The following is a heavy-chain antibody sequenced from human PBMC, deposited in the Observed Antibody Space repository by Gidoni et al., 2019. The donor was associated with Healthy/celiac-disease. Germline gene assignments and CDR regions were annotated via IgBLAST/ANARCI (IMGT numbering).Heavy chain of an antibody. Sequence: EVQLLESWGGLVQPGGSLRRSFAAAVFPFRRDAMSCVRQAPGKGLAWVSAISGSGGSTYYADSVKGRCTISRDNSKNTLYLQMNSLRAEDTAVYYCAKDHYGSGTKGGAFDIWGQGTMVTVSS. J-gene: IGHJ3*02. D-gene: IGHD3-10*01. CDR3: AKDHYGSGTKGGAFDI. V-gene: IGHV3-23*01. CDR1: VFPFRRDA. CDR2: ISGSGGST.